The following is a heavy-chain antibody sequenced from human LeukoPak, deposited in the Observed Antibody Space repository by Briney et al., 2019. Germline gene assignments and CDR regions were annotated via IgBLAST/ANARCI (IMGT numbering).Heavy chain of an antibody. CDR3: AKVAGPWELLRYFDY. Sequence: TGGSLRLSCAASGFTFSSYAMNWVRQAPGKGLEWVSAISGSGGYTYYADSVKGRLTISRDNSKNTLYLQMNSLRAEDTAVYYCAKVAGPWELLRYFDYWGQGTLVTVSS. D-gene: IGHD1-26*01. V-gene: IGHV3-23*01. CDR1: GFTFSSYA. CDR2: ISGSGGYT. J-gene: IGHJ4*02.